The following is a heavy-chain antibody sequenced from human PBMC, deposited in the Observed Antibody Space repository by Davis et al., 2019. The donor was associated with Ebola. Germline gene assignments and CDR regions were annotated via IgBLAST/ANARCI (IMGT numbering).Heavy chain of an antibody. CDR2: ISSGGVTT. Sequence: GGSLRLSCAASGFDFSDYSMTWVRQAPGKGLQWLSYISSGGVTTYYADSVTGRFSTSRHNSKNTLYLQINSLRAEDTAVYYCARGYYDSTGNRYFDFWGRGTLVTVSS. V-gene: IGHV3-48*01. CDR3: ARGYYDSTGNRYFDF. D-gene: IGHD3-22*01. J-gene: IGHJ2*01. CDR1: GFDFSDYS.